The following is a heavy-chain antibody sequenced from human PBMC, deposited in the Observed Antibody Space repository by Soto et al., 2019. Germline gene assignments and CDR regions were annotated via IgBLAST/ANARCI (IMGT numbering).Heavy chain of an antibody. CDR1: GGSISSGGYY. J-gene: IGHJ6*02. V-gene: IGHV4-31*03. CDR2: IYYSGST. D-gene: IGHD4-17*01. CDR3: ARADYGDYLYGMDV. Sequence: SETLSLTCTVSGGSISSGGYYWSWSRQHPGKGLEWIGYIYYSGSTYYNPSLKSRVTISVDTSKNQFSLKLSSVTAADTAVYYCARADYGDYLYGMDVWGQGTTVTVSS.